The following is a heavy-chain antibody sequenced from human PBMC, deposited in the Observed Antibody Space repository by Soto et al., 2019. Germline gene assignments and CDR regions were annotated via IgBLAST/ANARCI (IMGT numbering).Heavy chain of an antibody. CDR3: AREVGGDQQLLSYFDY. CDR2: ISSSSSYI. Sequence: GGSLRLSCAASGFTFSSDSMNWVRQAPGKGLEWVSSISSSSSYIYYADSVKGRFTISRYNAKNSLYLQINSLRAEDTAVYYWAREVGGDQQLLSYFDYWGQGTLVTVSS. J-gene: IGHJ4*02. V-gene: IGHV3-21*01. D-gene: IGHD6-13*01. CDR1: GFTFSSDS.